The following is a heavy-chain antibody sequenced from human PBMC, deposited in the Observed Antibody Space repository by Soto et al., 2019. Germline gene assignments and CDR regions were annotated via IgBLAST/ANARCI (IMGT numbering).Heavy chain of an antibody. V-gene: IGHV1-2*02. CDR1: GYTFTGHY. CDR3: GRGRSGQIVVFY. Sequence: ASVKVSCKASGYTFTGHYIHWVRQAPEQGPEWMGEIGPESGATRYAQKFQGRVTMTRDTSITTVYMELKNLSPDDTAVYYCGRGRSGQIVVFYWGQGTPVTVS. D-gene: IGHD1-26*01. CDR2: IGPESGAT. J-gene: IGHJ4*02.